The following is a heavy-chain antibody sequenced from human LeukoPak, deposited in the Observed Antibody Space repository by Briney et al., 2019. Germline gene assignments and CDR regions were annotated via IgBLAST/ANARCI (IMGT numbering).Heavy chain of an antibody. J-gene: IGHJ4*02. V-gene: IGHV3-30-3*01. D-gene: IGHD4-23*01. Sequence: GRSLRLSCAASGFTFSSYAMHWVRQAPGKGLEWVAVISYDGSNKYYADSVKSRFTISRDNSKNTLYLQMNSLRAEDTAVYYCARDGATTVVTYFDYWGQGTLVTVSS. CDR1: GFTFSSYA. CDR2: ISYDGSNK. CDR3: ARDGATTVVTYFDY.